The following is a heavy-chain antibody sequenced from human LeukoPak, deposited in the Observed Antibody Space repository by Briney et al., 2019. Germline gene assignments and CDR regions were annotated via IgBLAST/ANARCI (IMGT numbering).Heavy chain of an antibody. D-gene: IGHD3-10*01. CDR3: ARDVLYYGSGRLNAFDI. Sequence: GGSLRLSCAASGFTFSSYSMNWVRQAPGKGLEWVSSISSNSYIYYADSVKGRFTISRDNAKNSLYLQMNSLRAEDTAVYYCARDVLYYGSGRLNAFDIWGQGTMVTVSS. CDR2: ISSNSYI. J-gene: IGHJ3*02. CDR1: GFTFSSYS. V-gene: IGHV3-21*01.